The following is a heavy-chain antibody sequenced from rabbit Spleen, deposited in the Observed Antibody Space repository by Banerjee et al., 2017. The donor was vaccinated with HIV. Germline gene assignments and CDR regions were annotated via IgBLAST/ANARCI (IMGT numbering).Heavy chain of an antibody. J-gene: IGHJ4*01. Sequence: QSLEESGGDLVKPGASLTLTCTASGFSFSSSDYMCWVRQAPGKGLEWISCIAGDSSGFTYSATWAKGRFTISKTSSTTMTLQMASLTGADTATYFCARAGWRHYDNALNLWGPGTLVTVS. CDR3: ARAGWRHYDNALNL. D-gene: IGHD2-1*01. V-gene: IGHV1S40*01. CDR2: IAGDSSGFT. CDR1: GFSFSSSDY.